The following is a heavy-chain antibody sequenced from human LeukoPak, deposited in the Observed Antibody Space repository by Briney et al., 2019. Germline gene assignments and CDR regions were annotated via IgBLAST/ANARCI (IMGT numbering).Heavy chain of an antibody. V-gene: IGHV3-30*03. CDR3: AREELYYDSSGYPDW. CDR2: ISYDGSNK. D-gene: IGHD3-22*01. J-gene: IGHJ4*02. Sequence: GRSLRLSCAASGFTFSSYGMHWVRQAPGKGLEWVAVISYDGSNKYYVDSVKGRFTISRDNAKNSLYLQMNSLRAEDTAVYYCAREELYYDSSGYPDWWGQGTLVTVSS. CDR1: GFTFSSYG.